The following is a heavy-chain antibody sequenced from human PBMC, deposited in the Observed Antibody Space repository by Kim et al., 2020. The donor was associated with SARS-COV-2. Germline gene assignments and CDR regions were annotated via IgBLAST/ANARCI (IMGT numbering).Heavy chain of an antibody. CDR3: VRDFAMSGIKYFQD. D-gene: IGHD3-3*01. J-gene: IGHJ1*01. CDR2: IAYDGSYK. CDR1: GFNFRSSA. Sequence: GGSLRLSCAASGFNFRSSAMHWVRQGPGKGLECLAGIAYDGSYKNYADAVKGRFTISRDNSKQTMDLQMSSLRREDTAMYFCVRDFAMSGIKYFQDWGQGILVSVSS. V-gene: IGHV3-30*04.